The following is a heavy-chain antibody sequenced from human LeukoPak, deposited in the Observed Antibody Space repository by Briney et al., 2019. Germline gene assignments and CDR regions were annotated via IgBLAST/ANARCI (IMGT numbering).Heavy chain of an antibody. CDR2: IRYDGSNK. V-gene: IGHV3-30*02. J-gene: IGHJ6*03. CDR3: AKELQLPAAPYYYYMDV. Sequence: PGGSLRLSCAASGFTFSSYGMHWVRQAPGKGLEWVAFIRYDGSNKYYADSVKGRFTISRDNSKNTLYLQMNSLRAEDTAVYYCAKELQLPAAPYYYYMDVWGKGTTVTVSS. CDR1: GFTFSSYG. D-gene: IGHD2-2*01.